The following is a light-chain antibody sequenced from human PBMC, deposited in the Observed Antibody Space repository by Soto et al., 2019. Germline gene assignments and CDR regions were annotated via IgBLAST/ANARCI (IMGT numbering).Light chain of an antibody. Sequence: EIVVTQSPATLSVSPGERVTLSCRASQSVSSSLAWYQQRPGQAPRLLIYDTSTRAAGIAARFSGSGSGTEFTLTISSLQSEDFAVYYCQQYGTPRSVTFGQGTRLEIK. CDR1: QSVSSS. CDR2: DTS. CDR3: QQYGTPRSVT. V-gene: IGKV3-15*01. J-gene: IGKJ5*01.